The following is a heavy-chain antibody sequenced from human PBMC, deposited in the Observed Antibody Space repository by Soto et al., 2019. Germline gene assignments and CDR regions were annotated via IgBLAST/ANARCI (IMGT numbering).Heavy chain of an antibody. D-gene: IGHD6-19*01. Sequence: EVQVLESGGGLVQPGGSLRLSCAASGFTFSSYAMIWVRQAPGKGLEWVSAISGSGDKTWYADSVKGRLTTSRDNSKNTLYLQMNSLRAEDTAVYYCAKDLHIGSDWYGGIDYWGQGTLVTVSS. V-gene: IGHV3-23*01. CDR1: GFTFSSYA. CDR2: ISGSGDKT. J-gene: IGHJ4*02. CDR3: AKDLHIGSDWYGGIDY.